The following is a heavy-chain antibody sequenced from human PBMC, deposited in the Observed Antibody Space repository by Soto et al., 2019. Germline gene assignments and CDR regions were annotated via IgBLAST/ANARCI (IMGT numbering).Heavy chain of an antibody. CDR2: INHSGST. Sequence: SETLSLTCAVYGGSFSGYYWSWIRQPPGKGLEWIGEINHSGSTNYNPSLKSRVTISVDTSKNQFSLKLSSVTAADTAVYYCASSRIAVALGYWGQGTLVTVS. V-gene: IGHV4-34*01. J-gene: IGHJ4*02. CDR3: ASSRIAVALGY. CDR1: GGSFSGYY. D-gene: IGHD6-19*01.